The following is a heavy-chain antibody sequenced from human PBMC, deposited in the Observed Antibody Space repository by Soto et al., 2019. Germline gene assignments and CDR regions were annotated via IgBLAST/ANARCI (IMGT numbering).Heavy chain of an antibody. J-gene: IGHJ4*02. V-gene: IGHV3-30*18. Sequence: SLRLSCAASGFTFSSYGMHWVRQAPGKGLEWVAVISYDGSNKYYADSVKGRFTISRDNSKNTLYLQMNSLRAEDTAVYYCAKDGVYCSGGSCYYFDYWGQGTLVTVSS. D-gene: IGHD2-15*01. CDR3: AKDGVYCSGGSCYYFDY. CDR2: ISYDGSNK. CDR1: GFTFSSYG.